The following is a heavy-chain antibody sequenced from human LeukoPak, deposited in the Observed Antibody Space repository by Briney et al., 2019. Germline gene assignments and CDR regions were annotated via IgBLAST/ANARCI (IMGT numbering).Heavy chain of an antibody. Sequence: GGSLRLSCAASGFTFSSYGMHWVRQAPGKGLEWVAVIWYDGSNKYYADSVEGRFTISRDNSKNTLYPQMNSLRAEDTAVYYCARDQYYGSGTYYFDYWGQGTLVTVSS. V-gene: IGHV3-33*01. D-gene: IGHD3-10*01. CDR2: IWYDGSNK. CDR3: ARDQYYGSGTYYFDY. CDR1: GFTFSSYG. J-gene: IGHJ4*02.